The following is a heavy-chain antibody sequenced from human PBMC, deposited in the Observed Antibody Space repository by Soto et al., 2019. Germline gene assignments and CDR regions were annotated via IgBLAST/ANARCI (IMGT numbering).Heavy chain of an antibody. V-gene: IGHV4-4*02. D-gene: IGHD3-10*01. CDR3: ASTDRPYGSEPLGY. CDR1: GGSISSSNW. J-gene: IGHJ4*02. Sequence: QVQLQESGPGLVKPSGTLSLTCAVSGGSISSSNWWSWVRQPPGKGLEWIGEIYHSGSTNYNPSLTSRVTISVDKSKKPFSLKLSSVTAADTAAYYCASTDRPYGSEPLGYWGQSTLVTVYS. CDR2: IYHSGST.